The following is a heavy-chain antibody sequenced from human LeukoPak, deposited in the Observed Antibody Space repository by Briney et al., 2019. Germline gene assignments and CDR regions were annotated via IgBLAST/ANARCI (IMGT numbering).Heavy chain of an antibody. J-gene: IGHJ5*02. D-gene: IGHD3-9*01. Sequence: GASVKVSCKASGYTFTGYYMHWVRQAPGQGLEWMGRINPNSGGTNYAQKFQGRVTMTRDTSISTAYMELSRLRSDDTAVYYCARGPFLTGYNWFDPWGQGTLVTVSS. CDR3: ARGPFLTGYNWFDP. V-gene: IGHV1-2*06. CDR2: INPNSGGT. CDR1: GYTFTGYY.